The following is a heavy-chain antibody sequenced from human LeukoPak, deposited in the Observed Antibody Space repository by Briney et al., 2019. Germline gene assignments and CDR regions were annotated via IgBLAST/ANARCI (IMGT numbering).Heavy chain of an antibody. D-gene: IGHD6-19*01. V-gene: IGHV3-23*01. J-gene: IGHJ4*02. CDR2: ISGSGGNT. CDR3: AKSSSGWYFDY. Sequence: PGGSLRLSCETSGFTFSNYAMSWVRQAPGKGLEWVSAISGSGGNTYYADSVKGRFTISRDNSKNTLYLQMNSLRAEDTAVYYCAKSSSGWYFDYRGQGTLVTVSS. CDR1: GFTFSNYA.